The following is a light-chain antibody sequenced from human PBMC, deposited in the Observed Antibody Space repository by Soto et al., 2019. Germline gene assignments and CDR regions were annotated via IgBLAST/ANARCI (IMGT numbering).Light chain of an antibody. CDR3: SSFTDSGTWV. CDR1: SSDVGNYNY. V-gene: IGLV2-14*01. CDR2: EVS. Sequence: QSVLTQPASVSGSPGQSITISCTGTSSDVGNYNYVSWYQHHPGKAPKLMIYEVSNRPSGVSNRFSGSKSGYTASLTISGLQADDEADYYCSSFTDSGTWVFGGGTKLTVL. J-gene: IGLJ3*02.